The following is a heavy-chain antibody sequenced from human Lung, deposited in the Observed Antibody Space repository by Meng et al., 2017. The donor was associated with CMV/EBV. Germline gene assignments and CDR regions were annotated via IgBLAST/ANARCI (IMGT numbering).Heavy chain of an antibody. J-gene: IGHJ4*02. Sequence: GGSXRLXCAASGFTFSDFSMHWVRQAPGKGLEWVALISYHGKNEYYADSVKGRFTISRDYCKNTVSLQMSSLRPEDTAVYYCTRSPLGGESDYWGQGTLVTVSS. CDR1: GFTFSDFS. CDR2: ISYHGKNE. V-gene: IGHV3-30*04. CDR3: TRSPLGGESDY. D-gene: IGHD3-16*01.